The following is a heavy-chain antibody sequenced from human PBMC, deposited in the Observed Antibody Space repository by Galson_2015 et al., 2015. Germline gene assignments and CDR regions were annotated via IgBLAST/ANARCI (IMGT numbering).Heavy chain of an antibody. D-gene: IGHD6-13*01. V-gene: IGHV5-10-1*01. Sequence: QSGAEVKKPGESLRISCKGSGYSFTSYWISWVRQMPGKGLEWMGRIDPSDSYTNYSPSFQGHVTISADKSISTAYLQWSSLKASDTAMYYCASHGYSSSWYVGYFDYWGQGTLVTVSS. CDR3: ASHGYSSSWYVGYFDY. CDR1: GYSFTSYW. J-gene: IGHJ4*02. CDR2: IDPSDSYT.